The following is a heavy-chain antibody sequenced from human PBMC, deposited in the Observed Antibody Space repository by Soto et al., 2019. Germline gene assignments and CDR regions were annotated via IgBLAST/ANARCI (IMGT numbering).Heavy chain of an antibody. V-gene: IGHV3-33*01. D-gene: IGHD3-3*01. CDR2: IWYDGSNK. CDR3: ARDVLTIITIFVVVTREQYGMDV. CDR1: GFTFSSYG. J-gene: IGHJ6*02. Sequence: GGSLRLSCAASGFTFSSYGMHWVRQAPGKGLEWVAVIWYDGSNKYYADSVKGRFPIPRDNSKNTLYLQMNSRRAEDTAVYDCARDVLTIITIFVVVTREQYGMDVWGQGTTVTVSS.